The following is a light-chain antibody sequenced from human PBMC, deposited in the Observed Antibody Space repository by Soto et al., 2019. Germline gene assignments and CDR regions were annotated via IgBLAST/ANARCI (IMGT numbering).Light chain of an antibody. J-gene: IGLJ2*01. CDR3: SSYSGRTTHIL. V-gene: IGLV2-14*01. CDR1: SSDIGGYNY. CDR2: DVT. Sequence: QSVLTQPASVSGSPGQSITISCTGSSSDIGGYNYVSWYQQHPGKAPKLIIYDVTYQPSGLSYRFSPSKSGSTSSLTISGLQPEDEGAYYCSSYSGRTTHILFGGGTKLPVL.